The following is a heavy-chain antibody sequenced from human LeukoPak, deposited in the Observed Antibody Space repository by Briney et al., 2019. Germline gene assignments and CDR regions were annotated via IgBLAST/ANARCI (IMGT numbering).Heavy chain of an antibody. V-gene: IGHV3-48*01. CDR2: IGSSVSTR. D-gene: IGHD3-3*01. Sequence: GGSLRLSCAVSGFTFCSYNMNWVRRAPGKGLEWVSYIGSSVSTRYYADSVKGRFTISRDNGKHSLYLQMNSLRAEDTAVYYCAREGSDFWSDYSKGYFDYWGQGTLVTVSS. CDR1: GFTFCSYN. J-gene: IGHJ4*02. CDR3: AREGSDFWSDYSKGYFDY.